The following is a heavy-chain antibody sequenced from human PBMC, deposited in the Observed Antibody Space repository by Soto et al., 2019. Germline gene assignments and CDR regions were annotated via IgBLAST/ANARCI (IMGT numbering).Heavy chain of an antibody. CDR2: MFYGVST. J-gene: IGHJ4*02. CDR3: ARLPSRHLVDY. CDR1: GSSINSSGYY. V-gene: IGHV4-39*01. Sequence: LTCTVSGSSINSSGYYWGWIRQPPGKGLEWIGSMFYGVSTYYNPSLKSRVTVSVDTSKNQFSLNLRSVTAADTAVYYCARLPSRHLVDYWGQGTLVTVSS. D-gene: IGHD3-3*02.